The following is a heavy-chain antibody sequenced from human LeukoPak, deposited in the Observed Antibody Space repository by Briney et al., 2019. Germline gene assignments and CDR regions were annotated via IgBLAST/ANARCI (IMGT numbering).Heavy chain of an antibody. V-gene: IGHV1-18*01. CDR3: ARAHITTSWFDP. CDR2: ISAYNGNT. D-gene: IGHD1-20*01. J-gene: IGHJ5*02. Sequence: ASVKVSCKASGYTFTSYGISWVRRAPGQGLEWMGWISAYNGNTNCAQKLQGRVTMTTDTSTSTAYMELRSLRSDDTAVYYCARAHITTSWFDPWGQGTLVTVSS. CDR1: GYTFTSYG.